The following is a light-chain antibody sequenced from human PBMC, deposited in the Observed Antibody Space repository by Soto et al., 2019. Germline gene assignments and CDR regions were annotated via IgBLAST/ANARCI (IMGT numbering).Light chain of an antibody. CDR2: GAS. J-gene: IGKJ5*01. CDR1: QSVSGN. CDR3: QQYNNWLIT. V-gene: IGKV3-15*01. Sequence: EIVMTQSPATLSVSPGERVTLSCRASQSVSGNLAWYQQKPGQAPRLLIYGASTRATGIPARFSGSGSGTEFTPTISSLQSEDLAVYYCQQYNNWLITFGQGTRLEIK.